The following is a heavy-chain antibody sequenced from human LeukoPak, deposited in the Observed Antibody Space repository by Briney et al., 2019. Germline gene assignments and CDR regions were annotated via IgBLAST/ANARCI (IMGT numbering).Heavy chain of an antibody. CDR2: ISTNGGST. CDR1: GLTFSLYS. D-gene: IGHD7-27*01. V-gene: IGHV3-64D*06. Sequence: GGSLILSCSASGLTFSLYSMHWVRQAPGKELEYVSGISTNGGSTYYADSVKGRFTISRDNSKNTLYLQMSTLRAEDTAVYYCVTELGIGGFDIWGQGTMVTVSS. CDR3: VTELGIGGFDI. J-gene: IGHJ3*02.